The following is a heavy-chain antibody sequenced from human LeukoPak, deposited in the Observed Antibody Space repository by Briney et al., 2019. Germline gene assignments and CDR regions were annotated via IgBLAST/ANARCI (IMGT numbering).Heavy chain of an antibody. CDR1: GYTFTSYD. CDR3: ARSEDSSGWYYFDY. V-gene: IGHV1-8*01. D-gene: IGHD6-19*01. J-gene: IGHJ4*02. CDR2: MNPNSGNT. Sequence: GASVKVSCKASGYTFTSYDINCVRQATGQGLEWMGWMNPNSGNTGYAQKLQGRVTMTTDTSTSTAYMELRSLRSDDTAVYYCARSEDSSGWYYFDYWGQGTLVTVSS.